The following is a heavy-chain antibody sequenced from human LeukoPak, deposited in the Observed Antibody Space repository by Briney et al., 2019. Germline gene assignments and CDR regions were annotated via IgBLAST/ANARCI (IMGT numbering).Heavy chain of an antibody. CDR1: GFTFSSYE. D-gene: IGHD1-1*01. CDR2: ISSSGSTI. J-gene: IGHJ6*03. V-gene: IGHV3-48*03. Sequence: GGSLRLSCAASGFTFSSYEMNWVRQAPGKGLEWVSYISSSGSTIYYADSVKGRFTISRDNAKNSLYLQMNSLRAEDTAVYYCASLFPGTTKYYYYYMDVWGKGTTVTVSS. CDR3: ASLFPGTTKYYYYYMDV.